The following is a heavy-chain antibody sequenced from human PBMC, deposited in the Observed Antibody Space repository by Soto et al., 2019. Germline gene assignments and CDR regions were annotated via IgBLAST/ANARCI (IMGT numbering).Heavy chain of an antibody. Sequence: EVQLVETGGGLIQPGGSLTLSCAASGFTVSSNYMSWVRQAPGKGLEWVSVIYSGGGTDYADSVKGRFTISRDNSKNTLYLQRNSLRAEDTAVYYCARGRGMATIGYWGQGTLVTVSS. D-gene: IGHD5-12*01. V-gene: IGHV3-53*02. CDR2: IYSGGGT. CDR1: GFTVSSNY. J-gene: IGHJ4*02. CDR3: ARGRGMATIGY.